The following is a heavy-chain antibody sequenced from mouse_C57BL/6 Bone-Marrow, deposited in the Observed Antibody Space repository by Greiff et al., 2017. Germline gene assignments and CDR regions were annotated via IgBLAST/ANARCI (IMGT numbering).Heavy chain of an antibody. Sequence: EVKLMESGAELVRPGASVKLSCTASGFNIKDDYMHWVKQRPEQGLEWIGWIDPENGDTEYASKFQGKATITADTSANTAYLQLSSLTSEDTAVDYCTNYGSSFYFDYWGQGTTLTVSS. CDR1: GFNIKDDY. J-gene: IGHJ2*01. CDR3: TNYGSSFYFDY. CDR2: IDPENGDT. D-gene: IGHD1-1*01. V-gene: IGHV14-4*01.